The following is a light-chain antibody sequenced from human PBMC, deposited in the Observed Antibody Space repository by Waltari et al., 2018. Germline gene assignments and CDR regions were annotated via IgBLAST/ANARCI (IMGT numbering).Light chain of an antibody. CDR1: TGAVTSGHY. J-gene: IGLJ3*02. V-gene: IGLV7-46*01. CDR3: LLSYSGARV. Sequence: QAVVTQEPSLTVSPGGTVTLTCDSSTGAVTSGHYPYWFQQKPGQAPRTLIYEPSNKHSWTPARFSGSLLGGKAALTLSGAQPEDEADYYCLLSYSGARVFGGGTKLTVL. CDR2: EPS.